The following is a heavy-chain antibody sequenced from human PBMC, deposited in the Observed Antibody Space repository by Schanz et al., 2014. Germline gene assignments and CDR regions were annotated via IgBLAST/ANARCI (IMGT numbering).Heavy chain of an antibody. CDR1: GFTFNSYA. Sequence: VQLAESGGGLVQPGGSLRLSCAASGFTFNSYAMTWVRQAPGKGLEWVAVISYDGSNKYYADSVKGRFTISRDNAKNSLYLQMNSLRAEDTAVYYCAREQIMAAAGLVDYWGHGTLVTVSS. D-gene: IGHD6-13*01. J-gene: IGHJ4*01. CDR3: AREQIMAAAGLVDY. V-gene: IGHV3-30-3*01. CDR2: ISYDGSNK.